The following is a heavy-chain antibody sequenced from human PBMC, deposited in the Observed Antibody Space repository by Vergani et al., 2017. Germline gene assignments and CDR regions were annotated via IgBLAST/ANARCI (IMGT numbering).Heavy chain of an antibody. V-gene: IGHV4-61*02. D-gene: IGHD6-19*01. CDR2: IYTSGST. J-gene: IGHJ6*02. Sequence: QVQLQESGPGLVKPSQTLSLTCTVSGGSISSGSYYWSWIRQPARKGLEWIGRIYTSGSTNYNPSLKSRVTISVDTSKNQFSLKLSSVTAADTAVYYCARENSSGWSPLYYYYYYGMDVWGQGTTVTVSS. CDR1: GGSISSGSYY. CDR3: ARENSSGWSPLYYYYYYGMDV.